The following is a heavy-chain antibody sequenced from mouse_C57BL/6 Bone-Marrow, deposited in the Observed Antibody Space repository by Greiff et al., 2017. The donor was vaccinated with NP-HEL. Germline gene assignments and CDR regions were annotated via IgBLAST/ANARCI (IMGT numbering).Heavy chain of an antibody. CDR1: GYTFTSYW. Sequence: VQLQQPGAELVMPGASVKLSCKASGYTFTSYWMHWVKQRPGQGLEWIGEIVPSDSYTNYNQKFKGKSTLTVDKSSSTAYMQLSSLTSEDSAVYYCARWGAYWYFDVWGTGTTVTVSS. CDR2: IVPSDSYT. CDR3: ARWGAYWYFDV. J-gene: IGHJ1*03. V-gene: IGHV1-69*01.